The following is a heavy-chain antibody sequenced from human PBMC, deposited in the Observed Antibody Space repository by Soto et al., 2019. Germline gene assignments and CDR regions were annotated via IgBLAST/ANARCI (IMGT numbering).Heavy chain of an antibody. J-gene: IGHJ4*02. CDR2: IIPIFGRA. D-gene: IGHD6-13*01. Sequence: QVQLVQSGAEVKKPGSSVKVSCKASGGTFSSYAIRWVRQAPGQGLEWMGGIIPIFGRANYAQKFQGRVTITADESTSTAYMELSRLRSEDTAVYYCARDRGVDSSSWYYLYYFDYWGQGTLVTVSS. CDR3: ARDRGVDSSSWYYLYYFDY. CDR1: GGTFSSYA. V-gene: IGHV1-69*01.